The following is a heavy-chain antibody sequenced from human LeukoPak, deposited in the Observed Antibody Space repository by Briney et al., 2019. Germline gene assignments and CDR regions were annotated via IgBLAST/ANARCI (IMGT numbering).Heavy chain of an antibody. Sequence: GGSLRLSCAASGFTFSNAWMSWVRQAPGKGLEWVGRIKSKTDGGTTDYAAPVKGRFTISRDDSKSTLYLQMNSLKTEDTAVYYCTTEGGSYLGAFDYWGQGTLVTVSS. V-gene: IGHV3-15*01. J-gene: IGHJ4*02. CDR1: GFTFSNAW. CDR3: TTEGGSYLGAFDY. CDR2: IKSKTDGGTT. D-gene: IGHD1-26*01.